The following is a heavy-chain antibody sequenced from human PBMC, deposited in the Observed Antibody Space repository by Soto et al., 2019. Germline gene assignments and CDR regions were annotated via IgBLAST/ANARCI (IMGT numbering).Heavy chain of an antibody. D-gene: IGHD5-12*01. CDR2: IWYDGSNK. V-gene: IGHV3-33*08. Sequence: PGGSLRLSCAASGFTFSSYWMSWVRQAPGKGLEWVAVIWYDGSNKYYADSVKGRFTISRDNSKNTLYLQMNSLRAEDTAVYYCARDGEMATMGAFDIWGQGTMVTV. CDR3: ARDGEMATMGAFDI. CDR1: GFTFSSYW. J-gene: IGHJ3*02.